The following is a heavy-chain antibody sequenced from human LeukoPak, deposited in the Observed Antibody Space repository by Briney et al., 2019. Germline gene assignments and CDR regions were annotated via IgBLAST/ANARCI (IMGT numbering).Heavy chain of an antibody. V-gene: IGHV3-30*02. Sequence: GGSLRLSCASTFTFSIYGMHWVRRAPGKGLEWVVFIQYDGTNKYYADSVKGRFTISRDNSRNTLYLQMNSLRAEDTAVYYCARDRTAYSYGTLFDYWGQGTLVTVSS. J-gene: IGHJ4*02. CDR1: TFTFSIYG. CDR3: ARDRTAYSYGTLFDY. CDR2: IQYDGTNK. D-gene: IGHD5-12*01.